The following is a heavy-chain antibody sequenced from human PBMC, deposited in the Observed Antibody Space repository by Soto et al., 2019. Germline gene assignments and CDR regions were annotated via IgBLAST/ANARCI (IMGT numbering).Heavy chain of an antibody. CDR2: ITTYNGDT. D-gene: IGHD4-17*01. V-gene: IGHV1-18*01. CDR1: GYTFTSHA. J-gene: IGHJ4*02. Sequence: QVQMVQSGAEVKKPGASVKVSCTTSGYTFTSHAISWVRQAPGQGLEWLGCITTYNGDTNYAQKVEGRITLTTETSTSTAYMELRSLTSDNPAVYYGARDLGYSDYYFDYWGQGTLVTVSS. CDR3: ARDLGYSDYYFDY.